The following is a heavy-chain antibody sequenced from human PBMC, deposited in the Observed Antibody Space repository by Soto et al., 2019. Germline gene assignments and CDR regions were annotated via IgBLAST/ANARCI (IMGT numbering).Heavy chain of an antibody. CDR3: GKDSGSSGWYPGYYFDY. V-gene: IGHV3-23*01. Sequence: PGGSLTLSCAASGFPLSSYAMSWVRQAPGKGLEWVSAISGSGGSTYYADSVKGRFTISRDNSKNTLYLQMNSLRAEDTPVYYCGKDSGSSGWYPGYYFDYWGQGTLVNVSS. CDR2: ISGSGGST. D-gene: IGHD6-19*01. J-gene: IGHJ4*02. CDR1: GFPLSSYA.